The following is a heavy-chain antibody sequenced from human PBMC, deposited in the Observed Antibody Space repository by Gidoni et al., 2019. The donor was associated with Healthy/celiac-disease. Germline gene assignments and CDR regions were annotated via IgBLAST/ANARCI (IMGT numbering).Heavy chain of an antibody. Sequence: EVQLVESGGGLVQPGRSLRLSCAASGFPFDAYAMHWVRQAPGKGLEWVSGISWNSGSIGYADSVKGRFTISRDNAKNSLYLQMNSLRAEDTALYYCAKVGGYDSYYFDYWGQGTLVTVSS. CDR3: AKVGGYDSYYFDY. CDR1: GFPFDAYA. CDR2: ISWNSGSI. V-gene: IGHV3-9*01. J-gene: IGHJ4*02. D-gene: IGHD5-12*01.